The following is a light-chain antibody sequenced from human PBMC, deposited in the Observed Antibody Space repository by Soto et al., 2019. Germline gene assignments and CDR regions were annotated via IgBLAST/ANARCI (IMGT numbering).Light chain of an antibody. CDR2: GAS. Sequence: VLTQSPGTLSLSPGERATLSCRASQSVSSSNLAWYQKKVGQAPRVLIYGASTRATGIPDRFSGSGSGTDFTLTISRLEPEDFALYYCQQYDNSPYTFGQGTNLEIK. CDR1: QSVSSSN. J-gene: IGKJ2*01. CDR3: QQYDNSPYT. V-gene: IGKV3-20*01.